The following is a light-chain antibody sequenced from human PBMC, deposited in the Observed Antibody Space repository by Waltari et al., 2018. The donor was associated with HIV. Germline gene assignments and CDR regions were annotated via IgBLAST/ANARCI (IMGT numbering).Light chain of an antibody. CDR3: AAYAGNNIVI. CDR1: RTDIGSFNY. Sequence: QSALTQPPSASGSPGQSVTVSCTRTRTDIGSFNYVYWYQQHPGKAPKLLICDFNKRPSGVPDRFSASKSGATASLTVSGLLAEDEADYYCAAYAGNNIVIFGGGTKVTV. V-gene: IGLV2-8*01. J-gene: IGLJ2*01. CDR2: DFN.